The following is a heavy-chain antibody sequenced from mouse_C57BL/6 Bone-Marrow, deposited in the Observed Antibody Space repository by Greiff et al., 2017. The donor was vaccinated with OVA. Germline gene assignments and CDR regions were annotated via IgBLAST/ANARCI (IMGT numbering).Heavy chain of an antibody. V-gene: IGHV1-19*01. Sequence: EVKLQQSGPVLVKPGASVKMSCKASGYTFTDYYMNWVKQSHGKSLEWIGVINPYNGGTSYNQKFKGKATLTVDKSSSTAYMELNSLTSEDSAVYYCARKIYYGNYDAMDYWGQGTSVTVSS. CDR2: INPYNGGT. J-gene: IGHJ4*01. CDR3: ARKIYYGNYDAMDY. CDR1: GYTFTDYY. D-gene: IGHD2-1*01.